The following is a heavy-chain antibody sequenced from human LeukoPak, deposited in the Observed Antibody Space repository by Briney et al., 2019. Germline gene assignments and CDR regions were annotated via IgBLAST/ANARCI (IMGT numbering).Heavy chain of an antibody. V-gene: IGHV3-21*01. CDR3: ATTPGEPDY. D-gene: IGHD1-14*01. J-gene: IGHJ4*02. CDR2: ISSLNSYI. CDR1: GFTFSTYG. Sequence: GGSLRLSCAASGFTFSTYGMNWVRQAPGKGLEWVSSISSLNSYIYYSDSVKGRFTISRDNAQNSLYLQMNSLRAEDTAVYYCATTPGEPDYWGQGTLVNVSS.